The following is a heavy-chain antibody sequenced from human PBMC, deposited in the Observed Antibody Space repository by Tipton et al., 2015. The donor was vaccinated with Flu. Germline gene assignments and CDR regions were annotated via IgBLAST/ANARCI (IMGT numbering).Heavy chain of an antibody. Sequence: TLSLTCTVSGGSISTGGYYWIWIRQHPGKGLEWIAYTSYSGSTFYNPPLKSRVTTSLDTSKNQFSLKVSSVTAADTAVYYCARRGYGDYAPIDYWGQGTLVNVP. CDR1: GGSISTGGYY. CDR3: ARRGYGDYAPIDY. J-gene: IGHJ4*02. D-gene: IGHD4-17*01. CDR2: TSYSGST. V-gene: IGHV4-31*03.